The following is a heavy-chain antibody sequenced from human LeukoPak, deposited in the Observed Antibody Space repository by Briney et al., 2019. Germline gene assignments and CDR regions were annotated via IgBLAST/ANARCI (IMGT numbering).Heavy chain of an antibody. Sequence: PGGSLRLSCAASGFIFSDYYMSWIRQAPGKGLEWVSGISGRGDSTDYADSVKGRFTISRDNSKNMLFLQMHSLRAEDSAVYYCAKEPYVYSSYPDYWGQGTLVTVPS. CDR2: ISGRGDST. CDR1: GFIFSDYY. J-gene: IGHJ4*02. V-gene: IGHV3-23*01. D-gene: IGHD1-26*01. CDR3: AKEPYVYSSYPDY.